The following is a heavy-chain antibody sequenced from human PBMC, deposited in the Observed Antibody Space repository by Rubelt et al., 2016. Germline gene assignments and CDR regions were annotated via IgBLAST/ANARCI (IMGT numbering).Heavy chain of an antibody. J-gene: IGHJ5*02. Sequence: VQLVESGGGLIQPGGSLRLSCAASGFTFSSYAMHWVRQAPGKGLEWVAVISYDGSNKYYAESVKGRFTISRDNSKNTLYLQRNSLRVEDTAVYYCARNLNWFDLWGQGTLVTVSS. V-gene: IGHV3-30*04. CDR3: ARNLNWFDL. CDR2: ISYDGSNK. CDR1: GFTFSSYA.